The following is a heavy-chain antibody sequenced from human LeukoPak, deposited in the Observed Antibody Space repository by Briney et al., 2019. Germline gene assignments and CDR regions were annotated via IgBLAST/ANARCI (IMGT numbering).Heavy chain of an antibody. Sequence: PSETLSLTCAVSGGSISSYYWSWIRQPPGKGLEWIGYIYYSGSTNYNPSLKSRVTISVDTSKNQSSLKLSSVTAADTAVYYCARGGSSGFNKWFDYWGQGTLVTVSS. J-gene: IGHJ4*02. CDR2: IYYSGST. CDR3: ARGGSSGFNKWFDY. CDR1: GGSISSYY. D-gene: IGHD6-19*01. V-gene: IGHV4-59*01.